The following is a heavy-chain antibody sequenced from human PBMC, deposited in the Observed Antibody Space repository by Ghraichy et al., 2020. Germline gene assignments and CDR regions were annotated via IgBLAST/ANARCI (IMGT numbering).Heavy chain of an antibody. Sequence: SETLSLTCAVYGGSFSGYYWSWIRQPPGKGLEWIGEINHSGSTNYNPSLKSRVTISVDTSKNQFSLKLSSVTAADTAVYYCARGTSGYSYVPCLRNWGQGTLVTVSS. CDR3: ARGTSGYSYVPCLRN. D-gene: IGHD5-18*01. J-gene: IGHJ4*02. CDR1: GGSFSGYY. V-gene: IGHV4-34*01. CDR2: INHSGST.